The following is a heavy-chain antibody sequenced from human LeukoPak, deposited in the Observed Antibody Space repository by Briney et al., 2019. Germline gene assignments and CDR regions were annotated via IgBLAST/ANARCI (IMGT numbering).Heavy chain of an antibody. CDR2: IYYSGST. V-gene: IGHV4-61*08. D-gene: IGHD2-2*01. CDR3: ARAARAPRGGYQLLPLGAFDI. J-gene: IGHJ3*02. Sequence: SATPSLTFTFSGGSVSSTAYYWSWIRQPPGKGLEWIGYIYYSGSTNYNPSLKSRVTISVDTSKNQFSLKLSSVTAADTAVYYCARAARAPRGGYQLLPLGAFDIGGPGTMVTVSS. CDR1: GGSVSSTAYY.